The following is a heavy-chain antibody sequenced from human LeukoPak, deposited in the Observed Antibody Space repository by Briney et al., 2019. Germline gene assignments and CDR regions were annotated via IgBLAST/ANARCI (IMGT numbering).Heavy chain of an antibody. CDR3: ATERPGIAAAGTLNWFDP. Sequence: ASVKVSFKVSGYTLTELSMHWVRQAPGKGLEWMGGFDPEDGETIYAQKFQGRVTMTEDTSTDTAHMELSSLRSEDTAVYYCATERPGIAAAGTLNWFDPWGQGTLVTVSS. CDR1: GYTLTELS. D-gene: IGHD6-13*01. J-gene: IGHJ5*02. CDR2: FDPEDGET. V-gene: IGHV1-24*01.